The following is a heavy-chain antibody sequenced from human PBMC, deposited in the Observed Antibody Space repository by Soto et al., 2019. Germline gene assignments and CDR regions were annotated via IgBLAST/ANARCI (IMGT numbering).Heavy chain of an antibody. Sequence: SETLSLTCTVSGGSISGYYWSWIRQPPGKGLEWIGYMYNTGSTVYNPSFKSRVTISVDTSKNQFSLKLNSVTAADTAVYYCARDLWGYCGTDCYPLDVWGQWITVT. CDR3: ARDLWGYCGTDCYPLDV. CDR2: MYNTGST. D-gene: IGHD2-21*02. CDR1: GGSISGYY. J-gene: IGHJ6*02. V-gene: IGHV4-59*01.